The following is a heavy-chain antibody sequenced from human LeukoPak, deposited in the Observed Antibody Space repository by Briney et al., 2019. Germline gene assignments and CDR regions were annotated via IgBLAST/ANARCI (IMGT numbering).Heavy chain of an antibody. CDR2: IKQDESEE. CDR3: ARELWELDAFDI. Sequence: PGGSLRLSCAASGFTFNHHWMSWVRQAPGKGLEWVANIKQDESEEYYADSVKGRFTISGDNAKNSLHLQMNSLRPEDSAMYYCARELWELDAFDIWGQGTMVIVSS. CDR1: GFTFNHHW. J-gene: IGHJ3*02. V-gene: IGHV3-7*03. D-gene: IGHD3-16*01.